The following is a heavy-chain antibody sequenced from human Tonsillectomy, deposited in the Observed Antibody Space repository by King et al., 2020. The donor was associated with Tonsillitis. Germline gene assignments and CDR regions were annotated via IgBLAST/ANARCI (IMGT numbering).Heavy chain of an antibody. CDR3: ARWGYRTVTTPNWFDP. D-gene: IGHD4-17*01. V-gene: IGHV3-20*01. J-gene: IGHJ5*02. CDR2: INWNGGRT. CDR1: GFTFDDYG. Sequence: VQLVESGGGVVRPGGSLRLSCAASGFTFDDYGMSWVRQAPGKGLEWVSGINWNGGRTGYADSVKGRFTISREKAKNSLYLQMNSQRAEDTALYHCARWGYRTVTTPNWFDPWGQGTLVTVSS.